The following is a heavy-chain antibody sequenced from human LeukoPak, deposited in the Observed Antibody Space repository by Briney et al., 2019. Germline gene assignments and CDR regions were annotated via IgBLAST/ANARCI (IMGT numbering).Heavy chain of an antibody. Sequence: SETLSLTCTVSGGSISSYYWSWIRQPPGKGLEWIGYIYYSGSTNYNPPLKSRVTISVDTSKNQFSLKLSSVTAADTAVYYCAREQTTVTMNWFDPWGQGTLVTVSS. CDR3: AREQTTVTMNWFDP. J-gene: IGHJ5*02. V-gene: IGHV4-59*01. CDR1: GGSISSYY. CDR2: IYYSGST. D-gene: IGHD4-17*01.